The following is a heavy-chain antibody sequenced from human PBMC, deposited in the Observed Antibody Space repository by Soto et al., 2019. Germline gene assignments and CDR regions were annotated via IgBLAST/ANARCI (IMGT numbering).Heavy chain of an antibody. V-gene: IGHV1-2*04. J-gene: IGHJ3*01. CDR1: GYTFTGYY. D-gene: IGHD2-15*01. CDR3: ARRYCSGGSCWGDAFDL. CDR2: INPNSGGT. Sequence: QVQLVQSGAEVKKPGASVKVSCKASGYTFTGYYMHWVRQAPGQGLEWMGWINPNSGGTNYAQKFQGWVTMTRDTSISTAYKELSRLRSDDTAVYYCARRYCSGGSCWGDAFDLWGQGTMVTVSS.